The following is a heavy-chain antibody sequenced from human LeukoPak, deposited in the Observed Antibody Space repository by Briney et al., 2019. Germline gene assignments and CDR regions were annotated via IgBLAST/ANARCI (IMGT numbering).Heavy chain of an antibody. CDR1: GFTFAGNA. D-gene: IGHD6-19*01. CDR2: ISAGDGSS. CDR3: ARETYSSGWSPGNWFDP. Sequence: PGGSLRLSCATSGFTFAGNAMSWVRQAPGKGLEWVSGISAGDGSSHYADSVKGRFTISVDNAKNTLYLQMNSLRAEDTAIYYCARETYSSGWSPGNWFDPWGQGTLVTVSS. J-gene: IGHJ5*02. V-gene: IGHV3-23*01.